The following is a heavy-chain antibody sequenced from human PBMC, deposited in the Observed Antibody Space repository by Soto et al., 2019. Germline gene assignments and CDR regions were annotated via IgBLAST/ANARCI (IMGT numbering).Heavy chain of an antibody. CDR1: GVSISSSSYY. CDR3: ASLYDFWSGYWDGFDY. Sequence: SEALSLTCTVSGVSISSSSYYWGWIRQPPGKGLDGIGSIYYSGSTNYNPSLKSRVTISVDTSKNQFSLKLSSVTAADTAVYYCASLYDFWSGYWDGFDYWGQGTLVTVSS. D-gene: IGHD3-3*01. CDR2: IYYSGST. V-gene: IGHV4-39*01. J-gene: IGHJ4*02.